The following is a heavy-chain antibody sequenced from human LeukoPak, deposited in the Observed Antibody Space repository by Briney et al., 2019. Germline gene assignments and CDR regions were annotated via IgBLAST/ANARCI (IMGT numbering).Heavy chain of an antibody. Sequence: PSETLSLTCTVSGGPISSSSYYWSWIRQPPGKGLEWIGYIYYSGSTNYNPSLKSRVTISVDTSKNQFSLKLSSVTAADTAVYYCARDIDCSSTSCSGWGQGTLVTVSS. D-gene: IGHD2-2*01. J-gene: IGHJ4*02. CDR3: ARDIDCSSTSCSG. CDR2: IYYSGST. V-gene: IGHV4-61*01. CDR1: GGPISSSSYY.